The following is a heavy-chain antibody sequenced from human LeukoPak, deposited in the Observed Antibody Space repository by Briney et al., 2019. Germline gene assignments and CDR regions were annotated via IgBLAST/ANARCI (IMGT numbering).Heavy chain of an antibody. V-gene: IGHV4-30-4*07. Sequence: SQTLSLTCAVSGGSISSGGYSWSWIRQPPGKGLEWIGYVYYSGSTYYNPSLKSRVTISVDTSKNQFSLRLGSVTAADTAVYYCARRRSSGYDYYYMDVWGKGTTVTVSS. CDR1: GGSISSGGYS. CDR3: ARRRSSGYDYYYMDV. J-gene: IGHJ6*03. CDR2: VYYSGST. D-gene: IGHD3-22*01.